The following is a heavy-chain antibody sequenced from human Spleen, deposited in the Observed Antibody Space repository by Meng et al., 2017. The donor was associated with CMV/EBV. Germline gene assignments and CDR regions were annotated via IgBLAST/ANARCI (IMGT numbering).Heavy chain of an antibody. D-gene: IGHD3-3*01. CDR3: ARDGPSGPPRITIFGVVYYYYYGMDV. V-gene: IGHV3-30-3*01. J-gene: IGHJ6*02. CDR1: GFTFSSYA. CDR2: ISYDGSNK. Sequence: GESLKISCAASGFTFSSYAMHWVRQAPGKGLEWVAVISYDGSNKYYADSVKGRFTISRDNSKNTLYLQMNSLRAEDTAVYYCARDGPSGPPRITIFGVVYYYYYGMDVWGQGTTVTVSS.